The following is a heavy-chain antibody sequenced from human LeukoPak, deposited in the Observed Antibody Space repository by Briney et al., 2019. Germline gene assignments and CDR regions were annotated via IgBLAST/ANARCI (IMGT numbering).Heavy chain of an antibody. D-gene: IGHD6-19*01. CDR1: GFTFIDYD. J-gene: IGHJ4*02. Sequence: GGSLRLSCAASGFTFIDYDMHWVRQVIGKGLEGVSAIGIRGDTHYSGSVKGRFTISRENAESSLYLQMNSLRAEDTAIYYCARGGIQVSGIDEFDYWGQGTLVTVSS. CDR3: ARGGIQVSGIDEFDY. CDR2: IGIRGDT. V-gene: IGHV3-13*01.